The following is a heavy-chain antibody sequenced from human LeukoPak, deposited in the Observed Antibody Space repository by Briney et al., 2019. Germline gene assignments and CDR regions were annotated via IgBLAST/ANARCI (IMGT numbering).Heavy chain of an antibody. V-gene: IGHV4-39*07. Sequence: SETLSLTCTVSGGSISSNSCYWAWIRQPPGKGLEWIGSIYYSGSTNYNPSLKSRVTISVDTSKNQFSLKLSSVTAADTAVYYCARDPPDYDAFDIWGQGTMVTVSS. D-gene: IGHD4-11*01. J-gene: IGHJ3*02. CDR3: ARDPPDYDAFDI. CDR1: GGSISSNSCY. CDR2: IYYSGST.